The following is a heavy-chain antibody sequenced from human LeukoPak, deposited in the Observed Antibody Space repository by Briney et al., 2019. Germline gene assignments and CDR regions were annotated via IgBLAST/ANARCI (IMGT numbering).Heavy chain of an antibody. D-gene: IGHD1-26*01. CDR1: GFTFDDYG. V-gene: IGHV3-20*04. CDR2: INWNGGST. Sequence: GGSLRLPCAASGFTFDDYGMSWVRQAPGKGLEWDSGINWNGGSTGYADSVKGRFTISRDNAKNSLYLQMNSLRAEDTALYYCARDPVGAEDHWGQGTLVTVSS. J-gene: IGHJ4*02. CDR3: ARDPVGAEDH.